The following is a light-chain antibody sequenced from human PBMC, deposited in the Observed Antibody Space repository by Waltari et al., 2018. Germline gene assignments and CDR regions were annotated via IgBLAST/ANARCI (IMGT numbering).Light chain of an antibody. J-gene: IGLJ3*02. CDR2: RNN. Sequence: QSVLTQPTSASGTPGQRVTISCSGSSSNIGSNYVYWYQQLPGTAPKLLIYRNNQLPSGGPDRCPGSKSGTSASLAISGLRPEDEADYYCAAWDDSLSGRELFGGGTKLTVL. V-gene: IGLV1-47*01. CDR3: AAWDDSLSGREL. CDR1: SSNIGSNY.